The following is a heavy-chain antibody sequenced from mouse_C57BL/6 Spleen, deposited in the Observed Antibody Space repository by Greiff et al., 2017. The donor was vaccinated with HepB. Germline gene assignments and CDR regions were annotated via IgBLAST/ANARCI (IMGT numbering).Heavy chain of an antibody. D-gene: IGHD2-12*01. CDR2: ISNGGGST. Sequence: DVKLQESGGGLVQPGGSLKLSCAASGFTFSDYYMYWVRQTPEKRLEWVAYISNGGGSTYYPDTVKGRFTISRDNAKNTLYLQMSRLKSEDTAMYYCARRYYNWYFDVWGTGTTVTVSS. V-gene: IGHV5-12*01. CDR1: GFTFSDYY. J-gene: IGHJ1*03. CDR3: ARRYYNWYFDV.